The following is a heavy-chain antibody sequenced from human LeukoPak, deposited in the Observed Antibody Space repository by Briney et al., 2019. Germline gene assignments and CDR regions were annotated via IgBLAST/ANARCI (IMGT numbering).Heavy chain of an antibody. CDR1: GFIFSGYY. CDR3: GTHAGKTGSDD. J-gene: IGHJ4*02. CDR2: ISGSGNDI. D-gene: IGHD5-12*01. V-gene: IGHV3-11*01. Sequence: GGSLRLSCATSGFIFSGYYMSWIRQAPGKGLEWVSYISGSGNDISYADSVKGRFTISRDNAKGSLYLQMNSLRAADTAVYYCGTHAGKTGSDDWGQGTLVTVSS.